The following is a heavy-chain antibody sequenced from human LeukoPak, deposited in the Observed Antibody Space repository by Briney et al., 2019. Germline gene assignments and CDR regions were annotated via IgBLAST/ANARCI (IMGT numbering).Heavy chain of an antibody. V-gene: IGHV4-39*07. J-gene: IGHJ4*02. Sequence: SETLSLTCSVYGGSFSSRRYYWGWIPQAPGKGREWIGSIYYSGSTYYNASLKSRVTISADTSKSQFSLKLSSVTAADTAVYYCAREEYSSSWRHFDQWGQGILVTVSA. CDR3: AREEYSSSWRHFDQ. CDR2: IYYSGST. CDR1: GGSFSSRRYY. D-gene: IGHD6-13*01.